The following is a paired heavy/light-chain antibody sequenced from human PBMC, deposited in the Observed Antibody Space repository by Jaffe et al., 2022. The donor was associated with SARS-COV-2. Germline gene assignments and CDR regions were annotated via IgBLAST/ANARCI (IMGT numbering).Heavy chain of an antibody. J-gene: IGHJ3*02. Sequence: QVQLEESGPGLVKPSGTLSLTCAVSGDSISSRNWWSWVRQPPGKGLEWIGEIYHSGSTNYNPSLKSRVTISVDKSKNQFSLKLSSVTAADTAVYYCASESQDSSGSHGAFDIWGQGTMVTVSS. CDR1: GDSISSRNW. V-gene: IGHV4-4*02. CDR2: IYHSGST. D-gene: IGHD3-22*01. CDR3: ASESQDSSGSHGAFDI.
Light chain of an antibody. J-gene: IGKJ2*01. CDR1: QSLVHSDGNTY. V-gene: IGKV2-24*01. CDR3: MQATQFPLYT. CDR2: KIS. Sequence: DIVMTQTPLSSPVTLGQPASISCRSSQSLVHSDGNTYLSWLQQRPGQPPRLLIYKISNRFSGVPDRFTGSGAGTDFTLRISRVEAEDVGVYYCMQATQFPLYTFGQGTKLQIK.